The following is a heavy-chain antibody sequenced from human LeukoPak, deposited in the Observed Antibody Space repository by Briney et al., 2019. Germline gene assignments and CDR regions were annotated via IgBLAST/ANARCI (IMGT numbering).Heavy chain of an antibody. CDR1: GGSISSSSYY. J-gene: IGHJ6*03. CDR3: AREVLRNYYYYYMDV. CDR2: IYYSGST. V-gene: IGHV4-61*01. Sequence: SETLSLTCTVSGGSISSSSYYWGWIRQPPGKGLEWIGYIYYSGSTNYNPSLKSRVTISVDTSKNQFSLKLSSVTAADTAVYYCAREVLRNYYYYYMDVWGKGTTVTVSS.